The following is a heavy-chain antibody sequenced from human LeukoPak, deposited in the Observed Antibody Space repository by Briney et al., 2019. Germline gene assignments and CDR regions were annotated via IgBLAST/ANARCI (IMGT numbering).Heavy chain of an antibody. D-gene: IGHD3-10*01. V-gene: IGHV1-46*01. Sequence: GASVKVSCKASGGTFSSYAISWVRQAPGQGLEWMGIINPSGGSTSYPEKFQGRVTMTRDMSTSTVYMELRTLRSEDTAVYYCARATYYASGSYFHYWGQGTLVTVSS. CDR3: ARATYYASGSYFHY. CDR1: GGTFSSYA. J-gene: IGHJ4*02. CDR2: INPSGGST.